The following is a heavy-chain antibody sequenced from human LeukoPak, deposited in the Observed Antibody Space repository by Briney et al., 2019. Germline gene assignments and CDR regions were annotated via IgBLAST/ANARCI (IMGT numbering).Heavy chain of an antibody. V-gene: IGHV3-43*02. CDR1: GFTFDDYA. Sequence: PGGSLRLSCAASGFTFDDYAMHWVRQAPGKGLEWVSLISGDDDSTYYADSVKGRFTISRDNSKNSLYLQMNSLRTEDTALYYCARGDRDLYCSSTSCYPVLGGQGTLVTVSS. J-gene: IGHJ4*02. D-gene: IGHD2-2*01. CDR2: ISGDDDST. CDR3: ARGDRDLYCSSTSCYPVL.